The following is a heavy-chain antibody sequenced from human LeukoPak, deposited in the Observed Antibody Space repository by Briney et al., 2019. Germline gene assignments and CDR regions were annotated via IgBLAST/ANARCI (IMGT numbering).Heavy chain of an antibody. CDR2: IYNGRST. CDR3: ARRSIAARPFRAGAFDI. J-gene: IGHJ3*02. Sequence: SETLSLTCTVSGGSITIYYWNWIRQPPGKGLGWIGYIYNGRSTDYNHSLKSRVTISADTSKNQMPLKLSYVTAADTDVYYCARRSIAARPFRAGAFDIWGQGTMVTVSS. D-gene: IGHD6-6*01. V-gene: IGHV4-59*12. CDR1: GGSITIYY.